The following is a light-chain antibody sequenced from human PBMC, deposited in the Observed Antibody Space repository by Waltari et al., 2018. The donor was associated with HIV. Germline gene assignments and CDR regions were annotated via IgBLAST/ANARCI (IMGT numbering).Light chain of an antibody. CDR2: EVS. V-gene: IGLV2-14*01. Sequence: QSALTQPASLSGSPGQSISISCTGTSSHVGGYNAVSWYQQHPAKAPKLVILEVSNRPSGVSNRFSGSKSGNRASLTISGLQAEDEAYYYCSSYTSSDTVVFGGGTKVTVL. CDR3: SSYTSSDTVV. J-gene: IGLJ2*01. CDR1: SSHVGGYNA.